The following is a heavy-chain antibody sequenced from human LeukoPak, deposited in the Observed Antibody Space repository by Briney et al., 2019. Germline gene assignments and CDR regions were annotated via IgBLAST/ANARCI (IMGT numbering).Heavy chain of an antibody. Sequence: PGGSLRLSCAASGFTFSSYAMSWVRQAPGKGLEWVSVISASGRNTYYADSVKGRFNISRDNSKNTLYLQMNSLRAEDTAVYYCAKDLENYYDSSGYVDYWGQGTLVTVSS. D-gene: IGHD3-22*01. J-gene: IGHJ4*02. CDR2: ISASGRNT. CDR3: AKDLENYYDSSGYVDY. V-gene: IGHV3-23*01. CDR1: GFTFSSYA.